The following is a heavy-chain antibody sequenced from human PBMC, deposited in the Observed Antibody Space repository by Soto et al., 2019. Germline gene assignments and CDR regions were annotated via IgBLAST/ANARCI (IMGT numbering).Heavy chain of an antibody. CDR1: GGSISSGDYY. V-gene: IGHV4-31*03. CDR3: ATSYGNAWYTY. Sequence: SETLSLTCTVSGGSISSGDYYWSWIRQHPGKGLEWIGYIYYSGSTYYNPSLKSRLTISVDRSKNQFTLQLTSVTVADTAVYYCATSYGNAWYTYWGQGTHVTVSS. CDR2: IYYSGST. J-gene: IGHJ4*02. D-gene: IGHD6-13*01.